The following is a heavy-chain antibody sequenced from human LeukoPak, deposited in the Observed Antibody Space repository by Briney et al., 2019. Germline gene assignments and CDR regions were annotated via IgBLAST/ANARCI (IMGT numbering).Heavy chain of an antibody. CDR2: ISAYNGNI. Sequence: ASVKVSCKASGYAFTSYGISWVRQSPGQGLEWMVWISAYNGNINYAQKLQCRVTMTTDTSTSTAYMELRSLRSDDTAVYYCARDGDTIFGVVTSFDYWGQGTLVTVSS. V-gene: IGHV1-18*01. CDR3: ARDGDTIFGVVTSFDY. J-gene: IGHJ4*02. CDR1: GYAFTSYG. D-gene: IGHD3-3*01.